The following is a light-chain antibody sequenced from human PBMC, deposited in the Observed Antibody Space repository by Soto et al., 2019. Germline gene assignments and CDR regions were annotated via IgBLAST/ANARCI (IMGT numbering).Light chain of an antibody. Sequence: QSVLTQPASVSGSPGQSITSSCSGTRSDIGSYNYVAWYQQFPGKTPKLLLYGVSNRPSGVSSRFSGSKSGNKASLTISGLKAQDEADYYCISYTGSSTSYVFGSATKVTV. CDR1: RSDIGSYNY. CDR2: GVS. J-gene: IGLJ1*01. CDR3: ISYTGSSTSYV. V-gene: IGLV2-14*01.